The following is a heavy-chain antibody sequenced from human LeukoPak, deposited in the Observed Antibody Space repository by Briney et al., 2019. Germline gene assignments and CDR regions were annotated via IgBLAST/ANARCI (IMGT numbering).Heavy chain of an antibody. CDR1: GGSINSYF. CDR2: IYYSGST. V-gene: IGHV4-59*13. CDR3: ARGESLGYSSTWGY. J-gene: IGHJ4*02. D-gene: IGHD2-2*01. Sequence: SETLSLTCSVSGGSINSYFWSWIRQPPGKGLEWIGYIYYSGSTNYNPSLKSRVTISVDTSRNQFSLKLTSVTAADTAVYYCARGESLGYSSTWGYWGQGILVTVSS.